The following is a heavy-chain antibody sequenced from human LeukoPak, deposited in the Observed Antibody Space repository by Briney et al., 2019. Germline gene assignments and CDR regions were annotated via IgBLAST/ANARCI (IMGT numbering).Heavy chain of an antibody. CDR2: IYSGGST. CDR1: GFTVSSNY. J-gene: IGHJ6*03. Sequence: SGGSLRLSCAASGFTVSSNYMSWVRQAPGKGLEWVSVIYSGGSTYYADYVKGRFTISRDNSKNTLYLQMNSLRAEDTAVYYCARGPPGRFLEWLWTYYMDVWGKGTTVTVSS. V-gene: IGHV3-53*01. D-gene: IGHD3-3*01. CDR3: ARGPPGRFLEWLWTYYMDV.